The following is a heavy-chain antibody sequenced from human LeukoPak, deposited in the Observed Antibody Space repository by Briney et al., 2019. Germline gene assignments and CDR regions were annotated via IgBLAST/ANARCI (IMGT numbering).Heavy chain of an antibody. CDR1: GDSVSSNSAA. Sequence: SQTLSLTCAISGDSVSSNSAAWNWIRQSPSRGLEWLGRTYYRSKWYNDYAVSVESRITINPDTSKNQFSLQLNSVTPEDTAVYYCARTRGQQLVRGYYYYGMDVWGKGTTVTVSS. V-gene: IGHV6-1*01. CDR3: ARTRGQQLVRGYYYYGMDV. J-gene: IGHJ6*04. CDR2: TYYRSKWYN. D-gene: IGHD6-13*01.